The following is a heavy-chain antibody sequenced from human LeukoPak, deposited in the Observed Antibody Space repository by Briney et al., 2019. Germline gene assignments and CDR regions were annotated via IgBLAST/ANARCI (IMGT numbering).Heavy chain of an antibody. CDR2: INGSGGST. CDR3: AREGHGFGEVAFDI. Sequence: GGSLRLSCAASGFTFSSYSMSWVRQAPGKGLEWVSDINGSGGSTYYADSVKGRFTISRDNSKNTLYLQMNSLRAEDTAVYYCAREGHGFGEVAFDIWGQGTMVTVSS. D-gene: IGHD3-10*01. CDR1: GFTFSSYS. J-gene: IGHJ3*02. V-gene: IGHV3-23*01.